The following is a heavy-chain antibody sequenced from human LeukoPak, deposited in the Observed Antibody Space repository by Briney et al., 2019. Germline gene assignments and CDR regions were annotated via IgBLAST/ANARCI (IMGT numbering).Heavy chain of an antibody. J-gene: IGHJ4*02. CDR2: ISSSGTFI. Sequence: GGSLRLSCAVSEFTLSSYTMSWVRQAPGKGLEWVSSISSSGTFIYYADSVKGRYTISRDSAKNSLYLQMNNLRADDTAVYYCAGPMVWGQGTLVTVSS. D-gene: IGHD4/OR15-4a*01. V-gene: IGHV3-21*01. CDR3: AGPMV. CDR1: EFTLSSYT.